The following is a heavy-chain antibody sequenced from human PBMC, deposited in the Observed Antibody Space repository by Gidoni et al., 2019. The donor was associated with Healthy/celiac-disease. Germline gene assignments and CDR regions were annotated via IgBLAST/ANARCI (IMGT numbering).Heavy chain of an antibody. V-gene: IGHV3-30-3*01. J-gene: IGHJ3*02. CDR1: GFTFSRYA. D-gene: IGHD2-21*02. Sequence: QVQLVESGGGVVQPGRSLRLSCAASGFTFSRYAMHWVRQAPGKGLGWVAVISYDGSNKYYADSVKGRFTIARDNSKNTLYLQMISLRAEDKAVYYTYGGNSAVDSFDAFDIWGQGTMVTVSS. CDR2: ISYDGSNK. CDR3: YGGNSAVDSFDAFDI.